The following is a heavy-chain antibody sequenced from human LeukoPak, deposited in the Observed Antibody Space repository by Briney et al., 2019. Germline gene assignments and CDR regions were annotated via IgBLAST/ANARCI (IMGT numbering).Heavy chain of an antibody. V-gene: IGHV3-11*04. CDR2: ISSSGSTI. J-gene: IGHJ6*03. CDR3: ARGGSSWYSPRYYSYYMDV. CDR1: GFTFSDYY. Sequence: SGGSLRLSCAASGFTFSDYYMSWIRQAPGKGLERVSYISSSGSTIYYADSVKGRFTISRDNAKNSLYLQMNSLRAEDTAVYYCARGGSSWYSPRYYSYYMDVWGKGTTVTVSS. D-gene: IGHD6-13*01.